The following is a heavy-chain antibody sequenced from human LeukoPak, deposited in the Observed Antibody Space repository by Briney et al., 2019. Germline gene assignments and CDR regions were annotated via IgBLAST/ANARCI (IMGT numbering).Heavy chain of an antibody. V-gene: IGHV3-74*01. CDR3: ARDPSAAYEISRNWFVP. CDR2: INSDGSST. J-gene: IGHJ5*02. Sequence: HPGGSLRLSCAASGFTFSSYWMHWVRQAPGKGLVWVSRINSDGSSTSYADSVKGRFTISRDNAKNTLYLQMNSLRAEDTAVYYCARDPSAAYEISRNWFVPWGQGTLVTVSS. CDR1: GFTFSSYW. D-gene: IGHD2-8*01.